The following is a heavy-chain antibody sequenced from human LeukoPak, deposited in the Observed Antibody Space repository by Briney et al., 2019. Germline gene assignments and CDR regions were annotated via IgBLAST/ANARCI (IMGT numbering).Heavy chain of an antibody. CDR3: ARESWIQLWFRYQGYMDV. CDR2: IYYSGST. V-gene: IGHV4-59*12. D-gene: IGHD5-18*01. CDR1: GGSISSYY. Sequence: SETLSLTCTVSGGSISSYYWSWIRQPPGKGLEWIGYIYYSGSTNYNPSLKSRVTISVDTSKNQFSLKLSSVTAADTAVYYCARESWIQLWFRYQGYMDVWGKGTTVTVSS. J-gene: IGHJ6*03.